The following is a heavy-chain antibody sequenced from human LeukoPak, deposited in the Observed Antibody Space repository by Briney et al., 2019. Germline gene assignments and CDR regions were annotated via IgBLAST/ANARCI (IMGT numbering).Heavy chain of an antibody. D-gene: IGHD4-17*01. CDR2: INQDGSEK. Sequence: GGSLRLSCAASGFTFSSYWMSWVRQAPGKGLEWVANINQDGSEKYYVDSVKGRFTISRDNSRNTIFLQMTSLRAEDTAIYYCGRDPNGDYIGAFEFWGLGTLVSVSS. CDR1: GFTFSSYW. V-gene: IGHV3-7*03. CDR3: GRDPNGDYIGAFEF. J-gene: IGHJ3*01.